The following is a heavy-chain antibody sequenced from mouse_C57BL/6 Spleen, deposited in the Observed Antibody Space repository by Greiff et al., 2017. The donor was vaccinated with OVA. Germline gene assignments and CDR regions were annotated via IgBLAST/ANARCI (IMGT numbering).Heavy chain of an antibody. CDR3: AKRGYDGYYGAMDY. V-gene: IGHV2-5*01. Sequence: VQLVESGPGLVQPSQSLSITCTVSGFSLTSYGVHWVRQSPGKGLEWLGVIWRGGSTDYNAAFMSRLSITKNNSKSQVFFKMNSLQADDTAIDYCAKRGYDGYYGAMDYWGQGTSVTVSS. CDR1: GFSLTSYG. J-gene: IGHJ4*01. D-gene: IGHD2-3*01. CDR2: IWRGGST.